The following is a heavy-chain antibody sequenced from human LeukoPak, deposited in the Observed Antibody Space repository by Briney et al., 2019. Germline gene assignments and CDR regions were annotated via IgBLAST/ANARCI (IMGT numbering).Heavy chain of an antibody. Sequence: ASVKVSCKASGYTFTGYYMHWVRQAPGQGLEWMGWTNPNSGGTNYAQKFQGRVTMTRDTSISTAYMELSRLRSDDTAVYYCAREVGYYYDSSGYSRAPLDYWGRGTLVTVSS. D-gene: IGHD3-22*01. CDR3: AREVGYYYDSSGYSRAPLDY. CDR2: TNPNSGGT. V-gene: IGHV1-2*02. J-gene: IGHJ4*02. CDR1: GYTFTGYY.